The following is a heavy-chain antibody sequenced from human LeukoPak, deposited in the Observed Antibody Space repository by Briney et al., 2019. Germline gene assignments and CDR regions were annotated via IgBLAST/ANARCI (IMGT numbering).Heavy chain of an antibody. V-gene: IGHV4-38-2*02. J-gene: IGHJ4*02. D-gene: IGHD3-22*01. Sequence: PSETLSLTCAVSGYSISSSYYWGWIRQPPGKGLEWIGSMYHTGGTYYNPSLKSRVTISIDTSKNQFSLKLSSVTAADTAVYYCARDAQTYYYDTYGYYYEYWGQGTLVTVTS. CDR3: ARDAQTYYYDTYGYYYEY. CDR2: MYHTGGT. CDR1: GYSISSSYY.